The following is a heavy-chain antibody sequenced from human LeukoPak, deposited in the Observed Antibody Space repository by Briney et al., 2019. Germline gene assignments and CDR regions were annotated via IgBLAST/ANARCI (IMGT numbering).Heavy chain of an antibody. V-gene: IGHV3-11*04. Sequence: PGGSLRLSCAASGFTFSDYYMSWIRQAPGKGLEWVSYISSSGSTICYADSVKGRFTISRDNAKNSLYLQMNSLRAEDTAVYYCARDLRSASGTDESYYFDYWGQGTLVTVSS. CDR1: GFTFSDYY. CDR2: ISSSGSTI. CDR3: ARDLRSASGTDESYYFDY. D-gene: IGHD1-26*01. J-gene: IGHJ4*02.